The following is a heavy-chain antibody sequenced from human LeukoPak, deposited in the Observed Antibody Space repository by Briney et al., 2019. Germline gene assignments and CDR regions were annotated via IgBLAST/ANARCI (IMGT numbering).Heavy chain of an antibody. CDR3: ARGRSIVATTLDYYYYMDV. Sequence: ASVKVSCKASGYTFTSYVISWVRQAPGPRLEWIGWISAYMGITNSAQKIQGTVTMTTDTSTTTAYMELRSLRSDDAAVYYWARGRSIVATTLDYYYYMDVWGKGTTVIVSS. J-gene: IGHJ6*03. D-gene: IGHD5-12*01. V-gene: IGHV1-18*01. CDR1: GYTFTSYV. CDR2: ISAYMGIT.